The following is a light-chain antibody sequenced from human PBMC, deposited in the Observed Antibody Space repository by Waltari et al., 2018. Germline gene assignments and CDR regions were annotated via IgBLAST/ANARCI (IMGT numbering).Light chain of an antibody. CDR1: NRGRNN. V-gene: IGLV3-21*02. CDR2: DVG. J-gene: IGLJ1*01. Sequence: SYVLTQPPSVSVAPGQTARVSCDGNNRGRNNVPGYKQKPGQAPLQVVYDVGDRPSGIPERFSGSNSGNTATLTISRVDAGDEADYYCQVWDSGSDHYVFGTVTKVTVL. CDR3: QVWDSGSDHYV.